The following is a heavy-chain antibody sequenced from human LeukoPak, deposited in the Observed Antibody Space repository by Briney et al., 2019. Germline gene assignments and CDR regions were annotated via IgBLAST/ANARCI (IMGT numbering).Heavy chain of an antibody. J-gene: IGHJ4*02. CDR1: GFTFNSYW. CDR3: ARGRWELLYYFDY. Sequence: GSLRLSCAASGFTFNSYWMHWVRQAPGKGLVWVSRINSDESSTSYADSVKGRFTISRDNAKNTLYLQMNSLRAEDTAVYYCARGRWELLYYFDYWGQGTLVTVSS. CDR2: INSDESST. D-gene: IGHD1-26*01. V-gene: IGHV3-74*01.